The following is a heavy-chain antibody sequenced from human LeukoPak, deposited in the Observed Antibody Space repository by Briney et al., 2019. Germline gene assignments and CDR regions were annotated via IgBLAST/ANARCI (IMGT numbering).Heavy chain of an antibody. CDR2: IYTGANT. Sequence: GGSLRLSCAASGFTFSSYSMNWVRQAPGKGLEWVSFIYTGANTYYADSVKGRFTISRDNSKNTLYLQMNSLRPEDTAVYYCTKGGGISANPLDPWGQGTLVTVSS. V-gene: IGHV3-66*02. CDR3: TKGGGISANPLDP. J-gene: IGHJ5*02. D-gene: IGHD3-16*02. CDR1: GFTFSSYS.